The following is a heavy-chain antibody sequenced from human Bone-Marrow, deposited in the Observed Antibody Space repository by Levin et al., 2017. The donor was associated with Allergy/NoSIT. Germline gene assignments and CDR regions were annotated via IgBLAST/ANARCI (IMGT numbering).Heavy chain of an antibody. D-gene: IGHD4-17*01. J-gene: IGHJ4*02. CDR2: IYPRDSDT. Sequence: KSGGSLRLSCKGSGYSFTTYWIAWVRQMPGKGLDWMGIIYPRDSDTRYSPSFQGQVTISADKSISTAYVQWSSLRASDAAIYYCARIREATVTTTLDYWGQGTLVTVSS. CDR3: ARIREATVTTTLDY. CDR1: GYSFTTYW. V-gene: IGHV5-51*01.